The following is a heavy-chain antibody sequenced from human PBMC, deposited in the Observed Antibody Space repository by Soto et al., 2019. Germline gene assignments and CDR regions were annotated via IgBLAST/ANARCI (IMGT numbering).Heavy chain of an antibody. D-gene: IGHD3-22*01. J-gene: IGHJ4*02. CDR2: ISGSGGST. Sequence: GGSLRLSCAASGFTFSSYAMSWVRQAPGKGLEWVSAISGSGGSTYYADSVKGRFTISRDNSKNTLYLQKNRRRAEDTAVYYCAKGYYYDSSVLTGYFYYWGQGTLVTVSS. V-gene: IGHV3-23*01. CDR3: AKGYYYDSSVLTGYFYY. CDR1: GFTFSSYA.